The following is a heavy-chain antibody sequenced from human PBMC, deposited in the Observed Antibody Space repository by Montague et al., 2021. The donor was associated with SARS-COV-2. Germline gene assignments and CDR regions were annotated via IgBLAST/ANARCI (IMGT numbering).Heavy chain of an antibody. D-gene: IGHD6-13*01. J-gene: IGHJ4*02. CDR2: INNYGSST. V-gene: IGHV3-74*01. CDR1: GFTFRNYW. CDR3: ARDSSSWGGALDY. Sequence: SLRPSCAASGFTFRNYWMHWVRQAPGKGLVWVSRINNYGSSTSYADSVKGRFTISRDNAKNTLYLQMNSLRVEDTAVYYCARDSSSWGGALDYWGQGTLVTVSS.